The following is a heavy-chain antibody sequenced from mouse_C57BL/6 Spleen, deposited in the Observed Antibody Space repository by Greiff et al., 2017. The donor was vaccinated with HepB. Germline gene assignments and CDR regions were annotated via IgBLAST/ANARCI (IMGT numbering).Heavy chain of an antibody. V-gene: IGHV5-9-1*02. D-gene: IGHD1-1*01. CDR3: TRGDYYYGTRGAWFAY. J-gene: IGHJ3*01. Sequence: EVKLVESGEGLVKPGGSLKLSCAASGFTFSSYAMSWVRQTPEKRLEWVAYISSGGDYIYYADTVKGRFTISRDNARNTLYLQMSSLKSEDTAMYYCTRGDYYYGTRGAWFAYWGQGTLVTVSA. CDR1: GFTFSSYA. CDR2: ISSGGDYI.